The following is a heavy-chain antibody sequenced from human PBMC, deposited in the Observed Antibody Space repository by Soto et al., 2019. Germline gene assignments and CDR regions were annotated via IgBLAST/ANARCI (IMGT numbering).Heavy chain of an antibody. CDR1: GFTFSNAW. Sequence: GGSLRLSCAASGFTFSNAWMSWVRQAPGKGLEWVGRIKSKTDGGTTDYAAPVKGRFTISRDNSKNTLYLQMNSLRVEDTAVYYCMRWADDRTFDYWGQGTQVTVSS. V-gene: IGHV3-15*01. CDR3: MRWADDRTFDY. CDR2: IKSKTDGGTT. J-gene: IGHJ4*02. D-gene: IGHD6-19*01.